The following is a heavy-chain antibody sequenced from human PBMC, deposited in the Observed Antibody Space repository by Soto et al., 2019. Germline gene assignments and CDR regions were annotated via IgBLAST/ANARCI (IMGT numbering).Heavy chain of an antibody. V-gene: IGHV1-46*01. D-gene: IGHD3-3*01. Sequence: ASVKVSCKAPGDTFTSYYLNWVRQAPGQGLEWMGVINPHGGSTKYAQKLQGRITVTRDTSRSTVYMELSSLRSDDTAIYYCARSSGGNFGIIIEGSNWFDPWGQGTLVTVSS. CDR3: ARSSGGNFGIIIEGSNWFDP. J-gene: IGHJ5*02. CDR1: GDTFTSYY. CDR2: INPHGGST.